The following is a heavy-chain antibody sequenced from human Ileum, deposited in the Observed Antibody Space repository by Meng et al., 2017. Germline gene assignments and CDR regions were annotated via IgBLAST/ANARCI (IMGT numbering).Heavy chain of an antibody. D-gene: IGHD6-25*01. Sequence: GGSLRLSCAASGFTFNNFGMNWVRQAPGQGLEWVSSISRDEIYTHYADSVKGRFTISRDNAKNSLFLQMNNLRAEDTAVYYCVGDERPGWDAFDFWGLGTMVTVAS. CDR2: ISRDEIYT. V-gene: IGHV3-21*01. CDR3: VGDERPGWDAFDF. CDR1: GFTFNNFG. J-gene: IGHJ3*01.